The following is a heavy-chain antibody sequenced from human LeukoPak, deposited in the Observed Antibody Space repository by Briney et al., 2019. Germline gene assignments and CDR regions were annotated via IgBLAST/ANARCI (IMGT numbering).Heavy chain of an antibody. CDR2: INPTGGST. J-gene: IGHJ5*02. V-gene: IGHV1-46*01. D-gene: IGHD1-26*01. CDR1: GYTFTSYY. CDR3: ARDNSVGDNAWWFNP. Sequence: ASVKVSCKASGYTFTSYYMHWVRQAPGQGFEWMGLINPTGGSTGYAQKFQGRVTMTRDMSTSTDYMELSSLRSEDTAIYYCARDNSVGDNAWWFNPWGQGTLVTVSS.